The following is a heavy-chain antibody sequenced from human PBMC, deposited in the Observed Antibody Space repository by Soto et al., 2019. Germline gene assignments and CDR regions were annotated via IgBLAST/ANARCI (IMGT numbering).Heavy chain of an antibody. V-gene: IGHV1-18*01. CDR3: AALYGIYYYGMDV. CDR1: GYTFTSYG. D-gene: IGHD3-16*01. CDR2: IGVCSGNT. Sequence: ASVKVSCKASGYTFTSYGISWVRQAPGQRLEWIGWIGVCSGNTNYAQKFQGRVTITRDMSTSTAYMELSSLRSEDTAVYYCAALYGIYYYGMDVWGQGTTVTVSS. J-gene: IGHJ6*02.